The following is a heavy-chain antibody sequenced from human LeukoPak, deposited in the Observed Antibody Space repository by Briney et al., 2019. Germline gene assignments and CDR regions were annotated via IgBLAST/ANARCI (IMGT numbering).Heavy chain of an antibody. Sequence: GSSVTVSYKASGGTFSSYAISCVRQAPGHRLEWLGGIIPIFFTANYAQKFQGRVTITTDESTSTAYMELSSLRSEDTAVYYCARGSTYYDFWSGYYAYYYYYYMDVWGKGTTVTVSS. J-gene: IGHJ6*03. V-gene: IGHV1-69*05. D-gene: IGHD3-3*01. CDR1: GGTFSSYA. CDR2: IIPIFFTA. CDR3: ARGSTYYDFWSGYYAYYYYYYMDV.